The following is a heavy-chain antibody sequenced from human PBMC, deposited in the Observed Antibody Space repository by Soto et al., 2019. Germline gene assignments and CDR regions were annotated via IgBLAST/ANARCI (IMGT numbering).Heavy chain of an antibody. CDR1: GYSFTSYW. V-gene: IGHV5-51*01. CDR3: MRSYGDSYYFYYGMDV. Sequence: PGESLKISCKGSGYSFTSYWIGWVRQMPGKGLEWMGIIYPGDSDIRYSPSFQGQVTISADNSINTAYLQWSSLRASDTAMYHCMRSYGDSYYFYYGMDVWGQGTTVTVSS. D-gene: IGHD2-21*02. CDR2: IYPGDSDI. J-gene: IGHJ6*02.